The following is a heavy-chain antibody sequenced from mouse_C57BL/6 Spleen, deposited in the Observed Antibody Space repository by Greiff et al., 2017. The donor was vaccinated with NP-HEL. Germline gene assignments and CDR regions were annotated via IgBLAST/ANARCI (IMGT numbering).Heavy chain of an antibody. J-gene: IGHJ3*01. CDR1: GYTFTSYW. CDR3: ARSFYDYYAWFAY. D-gene: IGHD2-4*01. V-gene: IGHV1-52*01. Sequence: VQLQQSGAELVRPGSSVKLSCKASGYTFTSYWMHWVKQRPIQGLEWIGNIDPSDSETHYNQKFKDKATLTVDKSSSTAYMQLSSLTSEDSAVYYCARSFYDYYAWFAYWGQGTLVTVSA. CDR2: IDPSDSET.